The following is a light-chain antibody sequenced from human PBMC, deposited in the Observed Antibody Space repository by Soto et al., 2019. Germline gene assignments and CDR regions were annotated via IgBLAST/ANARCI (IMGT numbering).Light chain of an antibody. J-gene: IGKJ1*01. CDR1: QSIGSW. Sequence: DIQMTQSPSTLSASVGDRVTITCRASQSIGSWLAWYQQKPGKAPNLLIYGASTLESGVPSRFSGSGSGTEFTLNIRSLQPDDFANYYCQQYNGYSPWMLGQGTKVDIK. CDR2: GAS. CDR3: QQYNGYSPWM. V-gene: IGKV1-5*01.